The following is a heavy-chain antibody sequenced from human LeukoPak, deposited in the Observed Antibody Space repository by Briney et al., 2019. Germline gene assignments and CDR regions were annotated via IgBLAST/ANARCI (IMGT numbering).Heavy chain of an antibody. CDR2: ISYDGSNK. CDR3: ARDREEMATTLDY. CDR1: GFTFSSYA. J-gene: IGHJ4*02. V-gene: IGHV3-30*04. Sequence: GGSLRLSCAASGFTFSSYAMHWVRQAPGKGLEWVAVISYDGSNKYYADSVKGRFTISRDNSKNTLYLQMNSLRAEDTAVYYCARDREEMATTLDYWGQGTLVTVSS. D-gene: IGHD5-24*01.